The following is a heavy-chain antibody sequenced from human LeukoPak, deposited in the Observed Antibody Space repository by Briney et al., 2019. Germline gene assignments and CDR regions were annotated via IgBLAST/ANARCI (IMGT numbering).Heavy chain of an antibody. CDR3: ARGLVPAAVEFDY. CDR2: ISRSSKYI. CDR1: RCTVRSYS. Sequence: GGSLRLSRADSRCTVRSYSMNWVRQAPGKGLEWVSSISRSSKYIYYADSVKGRFTISRDNAKNSLYLQMNSLRAEDTATYYCARGLVPAAVEFDYWGQGTLVTVSS. V-gene: IGHV3-21*01. J-gene: IGHJ4*02. D-gene: IGHD2-2*01.